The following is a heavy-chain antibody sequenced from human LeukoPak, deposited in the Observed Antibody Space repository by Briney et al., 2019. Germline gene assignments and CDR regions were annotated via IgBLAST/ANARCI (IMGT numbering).Heavy chain of an antibody. CDR2: INQDGSER. CDR3: ARDPQYWGFGYDY. Sequence: GGSLRLSCAASGFKFSTYWMSWVRQAPGKGREWVANINQDGSERYYVDSVKGRFTISRDNAKNSLYLQMNSLRAEDTAVYYCARDPQYWGFGYDYWGQGTLVTVSS. J-gene: IGHJ4*02. D-gene: IGHD2-8*02. CDR1: GFKFSTYW. V-gene: IGHV3-7*01.